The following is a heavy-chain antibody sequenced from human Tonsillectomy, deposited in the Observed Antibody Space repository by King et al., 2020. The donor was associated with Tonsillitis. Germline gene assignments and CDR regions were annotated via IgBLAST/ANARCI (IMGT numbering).Heavy chain of an antibody. CDR3: ARGPPRRGILTGSWWFDP. Sequence: VQLQESGPGLVKPSETLSLTCAVSGYSISSGYYWAWMRQPPGKGLEWIGNIYHSGSTDYNPSLKSRVTISVDPSKNQFSLKLSAVTAADTAVYNCARGPPRRGILTGSWWFDPWGQGTLVTVSS. V-gene: IGHV4-38-2*01. CDR1: GYSISSGYY. D-gene: IGHD3-9*01. J-gene: IGHJ5*02. CDR2: IYHSGST.